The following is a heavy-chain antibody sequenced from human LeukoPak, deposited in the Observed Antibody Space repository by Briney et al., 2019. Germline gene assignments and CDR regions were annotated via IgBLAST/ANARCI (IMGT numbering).Heavy chain of an antibody. CDR1: GGSFSGYY. Sequence: SETLSLTCAVYGGSFSGYYWSWIRQPPGKGLEWIGEINHSGSTNYNPSLKSRVTISVDTSKNQFSLKLSSVTAADTAVYYCARGPWYCSSTSCLNWYFGLWGRGTLVTVSS. D-gene: IGHD2-2*01. CDR2: INHSGST. CDR3: ARGPWYCSSTSCLNWYFGL. V-gene: IGHV4-34*01. J-gene: IGHJ2*01.